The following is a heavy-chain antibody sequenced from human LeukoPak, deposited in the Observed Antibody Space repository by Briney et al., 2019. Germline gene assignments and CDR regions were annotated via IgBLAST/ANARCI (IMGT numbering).Heavy chain of an antibody. CDR2: INPTSANT. CDR3: ARDQRGGRISWYSHFDF. Sequence: ASVKVSCKAYGYTFTPYYMHWVRKAPGQGLEWMGIINPTSANTRYAQKFQGRVTMTRDTSTSTVYMELSSLTSEDTAVYYCARDQRGGRISWYSHFDFWGQGTLVTVSS. D-gene: IGHD6-13*01. CDR1: GYTFTPYY. V-gene: IGHV1-46*01. J-gene: IGHJ4*02.